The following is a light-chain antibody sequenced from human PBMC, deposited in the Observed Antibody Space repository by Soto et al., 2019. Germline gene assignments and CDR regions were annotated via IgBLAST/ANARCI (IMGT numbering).Light chain of an antibody. J-gene: IGKJ5*01. CDR2: DAP. Sequence: DIQMTQSPSTLSASVGDRVTIACRASQSISSYLAWYQQKPGRAPKLLIYDAPNLEAGVPSRFRGSGSGTDFTFTISRLQPEDIATYYCQQYENLPTFGQGTRLEIK. V-gene: IGKV1-33*01. CDR1: QSISSY. CDR3: QQYENLPT.